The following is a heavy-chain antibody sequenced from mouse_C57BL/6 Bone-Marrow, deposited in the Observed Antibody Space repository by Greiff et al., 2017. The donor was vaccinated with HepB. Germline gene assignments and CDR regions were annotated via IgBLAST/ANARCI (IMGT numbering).Heavy chain of an antibody. V-gene: IGHV5-4*01. CDR1: GFTFSSYA. J-gene: IGHJ2*01. D-gene: IGHD1-1*01. Sequence: EVQGVESGGGLVKPGGSLKLSCAASGFTFSSYAMSWVRQTPEKRLEWVATISDGGSYTYYPDNVKGRFTISRDNAKNNLYLQMSHLKSEDTAMYYCARDLGYYYGPNYWGQGTTLTVSS. CDR2: ISDGGSYT. CDR3: ARDLGYYYGPNY.